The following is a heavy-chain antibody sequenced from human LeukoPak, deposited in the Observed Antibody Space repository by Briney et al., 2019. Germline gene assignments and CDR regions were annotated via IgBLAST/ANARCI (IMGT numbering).Heavy chain of an antibody. D-gene: IGHD2-15*01. CDR3: ARLVGAATDPFDY. CDR1: GGSITTSSYY. CDR2: IYYSGST. Sequence: PSETLSLTCTVSGGSITTSSYYWGWIRQPPGKGLEWIGIIYYSGSTYYNPSLKGRVTISVDTSKNQFSLKLSSVTAADTAVYYCARLVGAATDPFDYWGQGTLVTVSS. V-gene: IGHV4-39*01. J-gene: IGHJ4*02.